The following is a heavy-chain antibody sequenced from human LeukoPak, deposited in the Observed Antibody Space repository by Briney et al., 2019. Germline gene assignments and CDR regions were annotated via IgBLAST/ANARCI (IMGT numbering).Heavy chain of an antibody. CDR1: GGSISGGSYY. D-gene: IGHD3-16*01. V-gene: IGHV4-61*02. CDR3: ARDSYDYVWGSSNFDY. J-gene: IGHJ4*02. Sequence: SDTLSLTCTVSGGSISGGSYYWSWIRQPAGKGLEWIGRIYTSGSTNYNPSLKSRVTISVDTSKNQCSLKLSSVAAADTAVYYCARDSYDYVWGSSNFDYWGQGTLVTVSS. CDR2: IYTSGST.